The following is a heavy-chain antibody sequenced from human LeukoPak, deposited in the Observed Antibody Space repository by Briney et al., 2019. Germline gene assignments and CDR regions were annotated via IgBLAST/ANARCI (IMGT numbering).Heavy chain of an antibody. CDR2: ISYDGSNK. D-gene: IGHD3-22*01. CDR3: AKDRRSSGYYYGDAFDI. CDR1: GFTFSSYG. Sequence: PGGSLRLSCAASGFTFSSYGMPWVRQAPGKGLEWVAVISYDGSNKYYADSVKGRFTISRDNSKNTLYLQMNSLRVEDTAVYYCAKDRRSSGYYYGDAFDIWGQGSMVTVSS. V-gene: IGHV3-30*18. J-gene: IGHJ3*02.